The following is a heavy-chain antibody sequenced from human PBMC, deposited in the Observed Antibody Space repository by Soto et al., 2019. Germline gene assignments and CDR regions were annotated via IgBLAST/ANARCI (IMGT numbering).Heavy chain of an antibody. CDR2: IIPIFGTA. Sequence: ASVKVSCKASGGTFSSYAISWVRQAPGQGLEWMGGIIPIFGTANYAQKFQGRVTITADESTSTAYMELSSLRSEDTAVYYCARDGYQYSSSWYFDYWGQGTLVTVSS. V-gene: IGHV1-69*13. D-gene: IGHD6-13*01. CDR1: GGTFSSYA. CDR3: ARDGYQYSSSWYFDY. J-gene: IGHJ4*02.